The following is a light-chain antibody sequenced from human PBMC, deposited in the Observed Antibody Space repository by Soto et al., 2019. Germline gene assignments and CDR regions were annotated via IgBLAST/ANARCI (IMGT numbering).Light chain of an antibody. Sequence: QSALTQPASVSGSPGQSITISCTGTSSDVGDYNSVSWYQQHPGKAPKLMIYDVSKRPSGVPDRFSGSKSGNTASLTISGLQAEDEADYYCCSYVGGYSYVFGIGTKLTVL. CDR2: DVS. CDR3: CSYVGGYSYV. CDR1: SSDVGDYNS. V-gene: IGLV2-11*01. J-gene: IGLJ1*01.